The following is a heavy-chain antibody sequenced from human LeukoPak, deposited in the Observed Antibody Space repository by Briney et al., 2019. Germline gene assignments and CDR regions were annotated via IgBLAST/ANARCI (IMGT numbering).Heavy chain of an antibody. J-gene: IGHJ6*03. CDR2: INPSGGST. V-gene: IGHV1-46*03. Sequence: ASVKVSCKASGYTFTSYYMHWVRQAPGQGLEWMGIINPSGGSTSYAQKFQGRVTMTTDTSTSTVYMELSSLRSEDTAVYYCASTNPSEYCSSTSCYYYYYMDVWGKGTTVTVSS. CDR1: GYTFTSYY. CDR3: ASTNPSEYCSSTSCYYYYYMDV. D-gene: IGHD2-2*01.